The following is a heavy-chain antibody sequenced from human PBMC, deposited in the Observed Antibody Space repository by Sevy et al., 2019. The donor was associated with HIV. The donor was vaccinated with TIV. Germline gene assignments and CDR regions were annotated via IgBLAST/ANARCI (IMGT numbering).Heavy chain of an antibody. V-gene: IGHV3-48*04. CDR1: GFTFSSYS. CDR2: ISGSGSTI. J-gene: IGHJ5*02. Sequence: GGSLRLSCAASGFTFSSYSINWVRQAPGKGLEWVSYISGSGSTIYYADSVKGRFTISRDNAKNSLYLQMNSLRAEDTAVYYCARGGIVVVPAANNYNWFDPWGQGTLVTVSS. D-gene: IGHD2-2*01. CDR3: ARGGIVVVPAANNYNWFDP.